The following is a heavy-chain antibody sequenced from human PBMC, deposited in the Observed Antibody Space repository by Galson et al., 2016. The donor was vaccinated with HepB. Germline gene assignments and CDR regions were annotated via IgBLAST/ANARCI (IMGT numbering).Heavy chain of an antibody. V-gene: IGHV3-48*02. CDR1: GFTFSSYS. CDR2: ISSSSSTI. Sequence: SLRLSCAASGFTFSSYSMNWVRQAPGKGLEWVSYISSSSSTIYYADSVKGRFTISRDNAKNSLYLQMKSLRDEDTAVYYCARALRRIQLWLLSFDIWGQGTMVTVSS. CDR3: ARALRRIQLWLLSFDI. D-gene: IGHD5-18*01. J-gene: IGHJ3*02.